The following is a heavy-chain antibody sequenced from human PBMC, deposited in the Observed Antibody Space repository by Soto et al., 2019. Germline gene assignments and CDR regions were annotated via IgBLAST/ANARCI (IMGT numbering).Heavy chain of an antibody. J-gene: IGHJ5*02. Sequence: SETLSLTCAVSGGSISSGGYSWSWIRQPPGKGLEWIGYIYHSGSTYYNPSLKSRVTISVGRSKNQFSLKLSSVTAADTAVYYCARGETGYCSSTSCPYNWFDPWGQGTLVTVSS. CDR2: IYHSGST. CDR3: ARGETGYCSSTSCPYNWFDP. D-gene: IGHD2-2*01. CDR1: GGSISSGGYS. V-gene: IGHV4-30-2*01.